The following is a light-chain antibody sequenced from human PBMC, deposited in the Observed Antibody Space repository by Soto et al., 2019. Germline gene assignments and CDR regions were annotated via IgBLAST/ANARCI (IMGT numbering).Light chain of an antibody. V-gene: IGKV3-20*01. Sequence: EIVLTQSPGTLSLSPGERATLSCRASQSVSSSQLAWYQQKPGQAPRLLIFGESSRAAGIPDRFSGSGSGTDFTLTISRLEPEDFAVYYVQQYAGSPPWTFGQGNKVEIK. J-gene: IGKJ1*01. CDR3: QQYAGSPPWT. CDR1: QSVSSSQ. CDR2: GES.